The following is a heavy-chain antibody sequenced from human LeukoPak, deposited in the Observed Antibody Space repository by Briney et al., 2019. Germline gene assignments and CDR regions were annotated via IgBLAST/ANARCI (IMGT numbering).Heavy chain of an antibody. J-gene: IGHJ4*02. CDR2: INHSGST. CDR1: GGSFSGYY. Sequence: SETLSLTCAVYGGSFSGYYWSWIRQPPGKGLEWIGEINHSGSTNYNPSLKSRVTISVDTSKNQFSLKLSSVTAADTAVYYCARHVSMARRRTFQWLRLREGHDYGDHYYFDYWGQGTLVTVSS. D-gene: IGHD5-12*01. V-gene: IGHV4-34*01. CDR3: ARHVSMARRRTFQWLRLREGHDYGDHYYFDY.